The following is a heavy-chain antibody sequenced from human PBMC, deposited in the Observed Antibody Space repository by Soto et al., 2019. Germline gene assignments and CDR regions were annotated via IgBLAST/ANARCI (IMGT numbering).Heavy chain of an antibody. CDR2: ISNNGDTA. Sequence: EVQLLESGGGLVQPGGSLTLSCATSGFTFRSYAMVWVRQAAEKGLEWVASISNNGDTAYYADSVKGRFTISRANSENTLYLQMNGLRADDTALYFCAKSRVFIGAIVTLLDSWGQGTQVTVSS. J-gene: IGHJ4*02. V-gene: IGHV3-23*01. D-gene: IGHD3-16*02. CDR1: GFTFRSYA. CDR3: AKSRVFIGAIVTLLDS.